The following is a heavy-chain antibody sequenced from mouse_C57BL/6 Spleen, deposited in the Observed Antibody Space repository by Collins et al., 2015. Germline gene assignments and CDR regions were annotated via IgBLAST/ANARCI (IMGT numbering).Heavy chain of an antibody. D-gene: IGHD1-2*01. V-gene: IGHV5-12-1*01. Sequence: EVQPVESGGGLVKPGGSLKLSCAASGFAFSSYDMSWVRQTPEKRLEWVAYISSGGGSTYYPDTVKGRFTISRDNAKNTLYLQMSSLKSEDTAMYYCARPNSLLRLGAMDYWGQGTSVTVSS. CDR2: ISSGGGST. CDR3: ARPNSLLRLGAMDY. J-gene: IGHJ4*01. CDR1: GFAFSSYD.